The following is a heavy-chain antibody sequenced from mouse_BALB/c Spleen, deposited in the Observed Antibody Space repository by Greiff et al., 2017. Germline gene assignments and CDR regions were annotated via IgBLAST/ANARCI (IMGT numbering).Heavy chain of an antibody. D-gene: IGHD2-14*01. CDR2: IDPENGDT. J-gene: IGHJ2*01. CDR3: NAKVRRTDVDY. V-gene: IGHV14-4*02. Sequence: EVKLVESGAELVRSGASVKLSCTASGFNIKDYYMHWVKQRPEQGLEWIGWIDPENGDTEYAPKFQGKATMTADTSSNTAYLQLSSLTSEDTAVYYCNAKVRRTDVDYWGQGTTLTVSS. CDR1: GFNIKDYY.